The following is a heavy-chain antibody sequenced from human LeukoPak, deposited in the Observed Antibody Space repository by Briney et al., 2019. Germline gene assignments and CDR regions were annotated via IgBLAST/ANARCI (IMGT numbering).Heavy chain of an antibody. Sequence: PSETLSLTCTVSGGSISSSSYYWGWIRQPPGKGLEWIGSIDYSGSTYYNPSLKSRVTISVDTSKNQFSLKLSSVTAADTAVYYCARRREAYCGGDCLYYFDYWGQGTLVTLSS. CDR2: IDYSGST. V-gene: IGHV4-39*01. CDR1: GGSISSSSYY. D-gene: IGHD2-21*02. J-gene: IGHJ4*02. CDR3: ARRREAYCGGDCLYYFDY.